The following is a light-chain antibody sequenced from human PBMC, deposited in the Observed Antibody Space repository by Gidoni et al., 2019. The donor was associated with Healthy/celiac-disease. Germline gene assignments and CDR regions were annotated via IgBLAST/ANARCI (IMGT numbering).Light chain of an antibody. CDR3: MQALQTPFT. J-gene: IGKJ3*01. CDR2: LGS. CDR1: QSLLHSIGYNY. V-gene: IGKV2-28*01. Sequence: IVMTQSPLSLPVTPGEPASISCRSSQSLLHSIGYNYLDWYLQKPGPSPQLLIYLGSNRASGVPDRFSGSGSGTDFTLKISRVEAEDVGVYYCMQALQTPFTFGPGTKVDIK.